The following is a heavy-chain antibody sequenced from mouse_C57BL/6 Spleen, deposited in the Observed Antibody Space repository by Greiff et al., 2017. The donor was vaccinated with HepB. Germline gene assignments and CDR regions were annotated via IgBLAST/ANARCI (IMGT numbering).Heavy chain of an antibody. D-gene: IGHD1-1*01. CDR3: ARVVVESGYFDV. V-gene: IGHV5-16*01. CDR1: GFTFSDYY. Sequence: EVKLVESEGGLVQPGSSMKLSCTASGFTFSDYYMAWVRQVPEKGLEWVANINYDGSSTYYLDSLKSRFIISRDNAKNILYLQMSSLKSEDTATYYCARVVVESGYFDVWGTGTTVTVSS. CDR2: INYDGSST. J-gene: IGHJ1*03.